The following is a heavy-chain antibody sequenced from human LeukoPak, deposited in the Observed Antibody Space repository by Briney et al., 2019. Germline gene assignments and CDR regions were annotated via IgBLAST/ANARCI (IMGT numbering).Heavy chain of an antibody. CDR1: GDSFSSHY. Sequence: PSETLSLTCVVSGDSFSSHYWTWIRQSPGKGLGWIGYISYIGNTNYNPSLKSRVSISIDTSKNQFSLKLRSVTAADTAVYYCARDLVTVTKGFDIWGQGTMVSVSS. V-gene: IGHV4-59*11. J-gene: IGHJ3*02. D-gene: IGHD4-17*01. CDR3: ARDLVTVTKGFDI. CDR2: ISYIGNT.